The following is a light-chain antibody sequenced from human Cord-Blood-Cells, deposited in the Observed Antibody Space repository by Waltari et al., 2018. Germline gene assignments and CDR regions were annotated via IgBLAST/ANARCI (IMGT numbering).Light chain of an antibody. CDR2: DAS. CDR3: HRFNSYPIT. Sequence: AIQLTQSPSSLSASVGDRVTITCRASQGISSALAWYQQKPGKAPKLLIYDASSLESGVPPRFSDSGSGRDFTLIIRSLQPEDFATYYWHRFNSYPITCGGGIKVEI. V-gene: IGKV1-13*02. CDR1: QGISSA. J-gene: IGKJ4*01.